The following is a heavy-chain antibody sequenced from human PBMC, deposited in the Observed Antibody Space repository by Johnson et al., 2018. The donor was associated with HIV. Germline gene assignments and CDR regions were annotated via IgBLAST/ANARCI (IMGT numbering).Heavy chain of an antibody. V-gene: IGHV3-30-3*01. D-gene: IGHD1-26*01. J-gene: IGHJ3*02. CDR1: GFTFSSYA. Sequence: QVQLVESGGGVVRPGGSLRLSCAASGFTFSSYAMSWVRQAPGKGLEWVAIIYYDGTNKYYADSVKGRFTISRDNSKNTLYLQMNSLRAEDTAVFYCARDRGYLDAFDIWGQGTMVTVSS. CDR2: IYYDGTNK. CDR3: ARDRGYLDAFDI.